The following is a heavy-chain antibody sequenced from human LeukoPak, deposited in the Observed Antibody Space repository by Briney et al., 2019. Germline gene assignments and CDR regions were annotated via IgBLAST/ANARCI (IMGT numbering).Heavy chain of an antibody. Sequence: SETLSPTCSVSGGSISTYYWNWIRQPAGKGLEWIGRIYTSGTTNYNPSLKSRVTMSVDTSKNQFSLKLSSVTAADTAVYYCARGYFWFDPWGQGTLVTVSS. CDR1: GGSISTYY. J-gene: IGHJ5*02. CDR3: ARGYFWFDP. V-gene: IGHV4-4*07. D-gene: IGHD2/OR15-2a*01. CDR2: IYTSGTT.